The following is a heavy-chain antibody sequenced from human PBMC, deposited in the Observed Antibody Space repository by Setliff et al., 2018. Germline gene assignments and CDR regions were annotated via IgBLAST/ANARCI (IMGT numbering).Heavy chain of an antibody. CDR3: ASLGMTTMMDWYFDL. Sequence: SETLSLTCAVYGGSFSGYYWSWIRQPPGKGLEWIGEINHSGSTNYNPSLKSRVTISIDTSKNQFSLELSSVTAADTAVYYCASLGMTTMMDWYFDLWGRGTLVTVS. V-gene: IGHV4-34*01. CDR2: INHSGST. D-gene: IGHD4-4*01. CDR1: GGSFSGYY. J-gene: IGHJ2*01.